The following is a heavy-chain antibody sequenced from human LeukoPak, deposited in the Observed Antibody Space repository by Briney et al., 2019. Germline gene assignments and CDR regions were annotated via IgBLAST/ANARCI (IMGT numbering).Heavy chain of an antibody. D-gene: IGHD2-2*01. CDR3: AKDQDIVVVPAATFDY. CDR1: GFTFSSYA. J-gene: IGHJ4*02. CDR2: ISGSGGST. V-gene: IGHV3-23*01. Sequence: GGSLRLSCAASGFTFSSYAMSWVRQAPGKGLEWVSAISGSGGSTYYADSVKGRFTISRDNSRNTLYLQMNSLRAEDTAVYYCAKDQDIVVVPAATFDYWGQGTLVTVSS.